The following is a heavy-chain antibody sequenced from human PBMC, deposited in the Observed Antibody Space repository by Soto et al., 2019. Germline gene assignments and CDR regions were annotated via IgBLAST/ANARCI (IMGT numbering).Heavy chain of an antibody. V-gene: IGHV4-34*01. CDR3: ARGRGRGPRIVSSATFDP. J-gene: IGHJ5*02. CDR1: GGSFSGYY. Sequence: AETLSLTCSVYGGSFSGYYWSWIRQPPGKGLEWIGEINHSGSTNYNPSLKSRVTISVDTSKNQFSLKLSSVTAANTAVYYCARGRGRGPRIVSSATFDPWGQGTPVTVSS. CDR2: INHSGST. D-gene: IGHD3-16*02.